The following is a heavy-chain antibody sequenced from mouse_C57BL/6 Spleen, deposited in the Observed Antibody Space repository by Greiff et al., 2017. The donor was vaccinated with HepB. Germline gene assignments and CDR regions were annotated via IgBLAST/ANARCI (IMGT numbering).Heavy chain of an antibody. CDR2: ISSGSSTI. Sequence: DVMLVESGGGLVKPGGSLKLSCAASGFTFSDYGMHWVRQAPEKGLEWVAYISSGSSTIYYADTVKGRFTISRDNAKNTLFLQMTSLRSEDTAMYYCARSGSSFGYYFDYWGQGTTLTVSS. D-gene: IGHD1-1*01. J-gene: IGHJ2*01. CDR3: ARSGSSFGYYFDY. V-gene: IGHV5-17*01. CDR1: GFTFSDYG.